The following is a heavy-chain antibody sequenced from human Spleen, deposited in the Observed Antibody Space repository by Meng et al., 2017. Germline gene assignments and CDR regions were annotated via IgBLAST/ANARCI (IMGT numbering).Heavy chain of an antibody. CDR1: GHTFSTYA. CDR2: INTDNGHT. D-gene: IGHD5-24*01. CDR3: ARSWITEMANFDS. Sequence: QVQFVQSGAEVKKPGASVKVSCKASGHTFSTYAIHWVRQAPGQGLEWMGWINTDNGHTRYSQRFQARLTILRDTSASTAYMELSSLRSEDTAVYYCARSWITEMANFDSWGQGTLVTVSS. V-gene: IGHV1-3*04. J-gene: IGHJ4*02.